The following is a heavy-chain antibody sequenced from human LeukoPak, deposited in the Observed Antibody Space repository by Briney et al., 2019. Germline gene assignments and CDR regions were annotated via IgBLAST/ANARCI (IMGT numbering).Heavy chain of an antibody. CDR1: GGSLSGYY. CDR2: INHSGST. Sequence: SETLSLTRAVSGGSLSGYYWSWIRRPPGKGLEWIGEINHSGSTNYNPSLKSRVTISVDTSKNQFSLKLSSVTAADTAVYYCARAVTDWYFDYWGQGTLVTVSS. D-gene: IGHD3-9*01. J-gene: IGHJ4*02. CDR3: ARAVTDWYFDY. V-gene: IGHV4-34*01.